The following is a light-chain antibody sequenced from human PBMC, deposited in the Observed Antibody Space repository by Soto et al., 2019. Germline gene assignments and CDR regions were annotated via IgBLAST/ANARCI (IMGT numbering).Light chain of an antibody. V-gene: IGKV1-39*01. CDR1: QSISSY. CDR2: AAS. Sequence: DIQMTQSPSSLSASVGDRVTITCRASQSISSYLNWYQQKPGKAPKLLIYAASSLQSGVPSRFSGSGSGTDFTLTIXSXQXXDXXTXXXXXXXXTPYTFGQGTKLEIK. CDR3: XXXXXTPYT. J-gene: IGKJ2*01.